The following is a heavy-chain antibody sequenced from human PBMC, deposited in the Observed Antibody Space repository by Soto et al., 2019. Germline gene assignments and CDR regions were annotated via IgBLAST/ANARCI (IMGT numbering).Heavy chain of an antibody. CDR1: GFTFSVYA. J-gene: IGHJ4*02. V-gene: IGHV3-23*01. CDR3: AKALYGGFTY. Sequence: EVRLLESGGGLVQPGGSLRLSCAASGFTFSVYAMSWVRQAPGKGLEWVSGISGSGDSTHYADSVKGRFTVSRDNSKSMQYLQTNSMRAEHTAIYYCAKALYGGFTYWGQGALVTVAS. D-gene: IGHD3-10*01. CDR2: ISGSGDST.